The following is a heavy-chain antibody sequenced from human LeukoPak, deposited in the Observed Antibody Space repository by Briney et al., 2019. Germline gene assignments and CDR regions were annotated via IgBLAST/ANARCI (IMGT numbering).Heavy chain of an antibody. CDR2: VDYRGGS. CDR1: TGSISTYY. CDR3: ARVGDYFFDY. J-gene: IGHJ4*02. D-gene: IGHD2-21*02. Sequence: SETLSLTCTVSTGSISTYYWSWIRRPPGKGLEFIGYVDYRGGSKHNPSLRSRVTMSVETPKNQFSLKLTSVTAADTAVYYCARVGDYFFDYWGQGTLVTVSS. V-gene: IGHV4-59*01.